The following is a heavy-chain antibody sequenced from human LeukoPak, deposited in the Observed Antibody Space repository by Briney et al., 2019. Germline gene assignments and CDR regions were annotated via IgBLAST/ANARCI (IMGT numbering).Heavy chain of an antibody. CDR1: GFTFDDYA. CDR3: AKDIGIALRGATFEN. D-gene: IGHD3-10*01. Sequence: GGSLRLSCAASGFTFDDYAMHWVRQAPGKGLEWVSGLSWNGATVGYADSVKGRFTISRDNTKNSLYLQMSSLKTEDTASYYCAKDIGIALRGATFENWGQGTLVTVSS. V-gene: IGHV3-9*01. CDR2: LSWNGATV. J-gene: IGHJ4*02.